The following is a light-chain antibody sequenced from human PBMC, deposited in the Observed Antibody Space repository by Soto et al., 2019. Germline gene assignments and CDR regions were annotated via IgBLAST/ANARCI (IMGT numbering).Light chain of an antibody. V-gene: IGKV3-15*01. CDR1: QSVSSN. CDR3: QQYNRGPFT. CDR2: GAS. Sequence: EIVMTQSPATLSVSPGERATLSCRASQSVSSNLAWYQRKPGQAPRLLIYGASTRATGIPARFSESGSGRELTLIIASLQSEDFAVYYCQQYNRGPFTFGHWTKVDIX. J-gene: IGKJ3*01.